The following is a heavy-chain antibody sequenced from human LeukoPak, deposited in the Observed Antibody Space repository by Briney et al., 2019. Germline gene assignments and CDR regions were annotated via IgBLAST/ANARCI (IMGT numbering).Heavy chain of an antibody. J-gene: IGHJ5*02. D-gene: IGHD4-17*01. CDR2: IIPIFGTA. CDR3: ARDGMGVMTTVTTSWFDP. V-gene: IGHV1-69*05. CDR1: GGTFSSYA. Sequence: ASVKVSCKASGGTFSSYAISWVRQAPGQGLEWMGVIIPIFGTANYAQKFQGRVTITTDESTSTAYMELSSLRSEDTAVYYCARDGMGVMTTVTTSWFDPWGQGTLVTVSS.